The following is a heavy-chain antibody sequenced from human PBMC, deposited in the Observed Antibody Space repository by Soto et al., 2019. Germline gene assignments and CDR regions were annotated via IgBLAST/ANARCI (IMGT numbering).Heavy chain of an antibody. CDR1: GFTFSSYS. CDR3: ARDLFTIFGVVTIGAFDI. D-gene: IGHD3-3*01. CDR2: ISSSSSYI. V-gene: IGHV3-21*01. J-gene: IGHJ3*02. Sequence: EVQLVESGGGLVKPGGSLRLSCAASGFTFSSYSMNWVRQAPGKGLEWVSSISSSSSYIYYADSVKGRFTISRDNAKNSLYLQMNSLRAEDTAVYYCARDLFTIFGVVTIGAFDIWGQGTMVTVSS.